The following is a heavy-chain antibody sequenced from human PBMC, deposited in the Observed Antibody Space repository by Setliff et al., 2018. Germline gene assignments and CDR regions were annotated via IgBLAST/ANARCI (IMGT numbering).Heavy chain of an antibody. CDR2: MSPTSGNT. CDR3: ARGAPGWYCSGGSCSYFDY. J-gene: IGHJ4*02. D-gene: IGHD2-15*01. Sequence: ASVTVSCKASGYTFHSYDINWVRQATGQGIEWMGWMSPTSGNTGYAQKFQGRVTMTRNTSINTAYMELSSLRSEDTSVFYCARGAPGWYCSGGSCSYFDYWCQGILVTVSS. V-gene: IGHV1-8*01. CDR1: GYTFHSYD.